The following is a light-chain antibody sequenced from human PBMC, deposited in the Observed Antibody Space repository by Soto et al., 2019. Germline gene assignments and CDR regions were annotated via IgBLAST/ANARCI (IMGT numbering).Light chain of an antibody. CDR1: SSDVGGYNY. J-gene: IGLJ2*01. CDR2: EVS. CDR3: QVWDTSSDHVV. Sequence: QSVLTQPASVSGSPGQSITISCTGTSSDVGGYNYVSWYQQHPGKAPKLMIYEVSNRPSGIPERFSGSNSGNTATLTISRVEAGDEADYYCQVWDTSSDHVVFGGGTQLTVL. V-gene: IGLV2-14*01.